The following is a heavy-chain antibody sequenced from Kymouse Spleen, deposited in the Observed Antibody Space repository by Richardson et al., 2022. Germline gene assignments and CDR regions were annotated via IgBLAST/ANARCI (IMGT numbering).Heavy chain of an antibody. D-gene: IGHD3-22*01. J-gene: IGHJ4*02. CDR2: ISYDGSNK. CDR3: AKDIISITMIVVVIPL*L. Sequence: QVQLVESGGGVVQPGRSLRLSCAASGFTFSSYGMHWVRQAPGKGLEWVAVISYDGSNKYYADSVKGRFTISRDNSKNTLYLQMNSLRAEDTAVYYCAKDIISITMIVVVIPL*LLGPGNPGHRLL. V-gene: IGHV3-30*18. CDR1: GFTFSSYG.